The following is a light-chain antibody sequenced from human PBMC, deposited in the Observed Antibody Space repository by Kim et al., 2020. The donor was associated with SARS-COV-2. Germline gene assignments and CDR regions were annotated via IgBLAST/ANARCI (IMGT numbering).Light chain of an antibody. CDR3: NSYTGGANVV. CDR1: STLVGDYNY. V-gene: IGLV2-14*03. J-gene: IGLJ2*01. Sequence: QSALTQPASVSGAPGQSITISCTGTSTLVGDYNYVSWYQQLPDTAPKLLIYGVNYRPSGVSNRFSGSKSGNTASLTISGLQTADEADYYCNSYTGGANVVFGGGTQLTVL. CDR2: GVN.